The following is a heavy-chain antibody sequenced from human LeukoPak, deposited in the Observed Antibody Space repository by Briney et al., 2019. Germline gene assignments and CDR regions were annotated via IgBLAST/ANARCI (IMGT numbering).Heavy chain of an antibody. D-gene: IGHD3-16*02. CDR3: AREGGSYRPLDY. CDR2: VNLQGGT. J-gene: IGHJ4*02. Sequence: SETLSLTCIVSGDSISSYYWTWARQPPGKGLEWIGEVNLQGGTNYNPSLLRRVAISVDTSANHVSLQMTSVTAADTAVYYCAREGGSYRPLDYSGQGTLVTVSS. CDR1: GDSISSYY. V-gene: IGHV4-34*01.